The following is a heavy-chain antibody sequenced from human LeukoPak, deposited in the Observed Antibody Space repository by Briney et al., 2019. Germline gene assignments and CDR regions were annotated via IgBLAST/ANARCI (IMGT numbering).Heavy chain of an antibody. CDR2: IYYSGST. V-gene: IGHV4-59*01. CDR1: GGSISSYY. Sequence: SETLSLTCTVSGGSISSYYWSWIRQPPGKGLERIGYIYYSGSTNYNPPLKSRVTISVDTSKNQFSLKLSSVTAADTAVYYCARWAWNDAGRWFDPWGQGTLVTVSS. J-gene: IGHJ5*02. CDR3: ARWAWNDAGRWFDP. D-gene: IGHD1-1*01.